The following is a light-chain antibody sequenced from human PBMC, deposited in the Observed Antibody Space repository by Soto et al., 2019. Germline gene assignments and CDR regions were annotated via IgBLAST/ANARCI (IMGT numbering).Light chain of an antibody. J-gene: IGKJ1*01. Sequence: DIQMTQSPSTLSASVGDRVTITCRASQSISTWLAWYQQEPGKAPKVLIYDASRLESGVPSRFRGSGSGTDFTLTISSLQPADFATYYCQQYNSYSWTFGQGTKVDIK. CDR3: QQYNSYSWT. CDR1: QSISTW. V-gene: IGKV1-5*01. CDR2: DAS.